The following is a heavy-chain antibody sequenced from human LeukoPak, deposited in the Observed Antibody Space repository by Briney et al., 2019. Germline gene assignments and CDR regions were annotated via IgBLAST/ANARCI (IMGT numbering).Heavy chain of an antibody. Sequence: PSETLSLTCTVSGGSIRSYYWSWIRQTPGKGLEWIGYIDYSGSTNYNPSLKSRVTISVDTSKNQFSLKLSSVTAADTAVYYYARAPNYGGKPFDYWGQGTLVTVSS. D-gene: IGHD4-23*01. CDR3: ARAPNYGGKPFDY. V-gene: IGHV4-59*08. CDR2: IDYSGST. CDR1: GGSIRSYY. J-gene: IGHJ4*02.